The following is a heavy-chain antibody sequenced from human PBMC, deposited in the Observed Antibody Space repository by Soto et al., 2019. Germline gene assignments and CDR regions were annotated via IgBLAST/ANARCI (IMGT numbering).Heavy chain of an antibody. D-gene: IGHD1-1*01. CDR1: GYTFTSYG. CDR3: ARVNTNSAGNCFDP. J-gene: IGHJ5*02. V-gene: IGHV1-18*04. CDR2: ISAKKGDT. Sequence: ASVKVSCKASGYTFTSYGITWVRQAPGQGLEWMGWISAKKGDTNYAQKLQGRVTMTTDTSTSTIYMELRSLRSDDTAVYYCARVNTNSAGNCFDPWGQGTLVTVSS.